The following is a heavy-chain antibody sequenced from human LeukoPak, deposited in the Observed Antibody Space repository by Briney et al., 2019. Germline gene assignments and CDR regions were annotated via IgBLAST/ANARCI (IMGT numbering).Heavy chain of an antibody. CDR3: AREHSSSWYGNWLDP. Sequence: PGGSLRLSCAASGFTVSSNYMSWVRQAPGKGLEWVSVIYSGGSTYYADSVKGRFTISRDNSKNTLYLQMNSLRAEDTAVYYCAREHSSSWYGNWLDPWGQGTLVTVSS. V-gene: IGHV3-66*01. CDR2: IYSGGST. D-gene: IGHD6-13*01. J-gene: IGHJ5*02. CDR1: GFTVSSNY.